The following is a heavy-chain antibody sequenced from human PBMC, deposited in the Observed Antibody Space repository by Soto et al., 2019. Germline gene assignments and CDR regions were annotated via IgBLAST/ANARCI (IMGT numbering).Heavy chain of an antibody. Sequence: EVRVLDSGGGLVQPGGSLRLTCAASGFGFSNFAMAWVRQAPGKGFEWVSVISSGGHTANYADSVKGRFTISRENYRKTVVLQMNSLRADDTAVYHCAKVRGGGFGDALDSWGQGTLVTVSP. J-gene: IGHJ4*02. V-gene: IGHV3-23*03. D-gene: IGHD3-16*01. CDR2: ISSGGHTA. CDR1: GFGFSNFA. CDR3: AKVRGGGFGDALDS.